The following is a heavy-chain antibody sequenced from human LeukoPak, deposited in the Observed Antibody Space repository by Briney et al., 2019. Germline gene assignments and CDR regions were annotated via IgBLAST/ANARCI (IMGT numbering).Heavy chain of an antibody. CDR3: ARDVWQDIVVVPAAMGVGYGMDV. CDR2: IWYDGSNK. V-gene: IGHV3-33*01. J-gene: IGHJ6*02. D-gene: IGHD2-2*01. Sequence: GGSLRLSCAASGFTFSSYGMHWVRQAPGKGLEWVAVIWYDGSNKYYADSVKGRFTISRDNSKNTLYLQMNSLRAEDTAVYYCARDVWQDIVVVPAAMGVGYGMDVWGQGTTVTVSS. CDR1: GFTFSSYG.